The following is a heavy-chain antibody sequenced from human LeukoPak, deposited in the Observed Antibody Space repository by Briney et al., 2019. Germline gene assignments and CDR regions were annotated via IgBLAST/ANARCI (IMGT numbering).Heavy chain of an antibody. J-gene: IGHJ4*02. D-gene: IGHD6-13*01. CDR3: ARVRIAAANFDY. CDR2: INHSGGT. Sequence: SETLSLTCTVSGGSISSYYWSWIRQPPGKGLEWIGDINHSGGTNYNPSLTSRVTISVDTSKNQFSLKLSSVTAADTAVYYCARVRIAAANFDYWGQGTLVTVSS. CDR1: GGSISSYY. V-gene: IGHV4-4*09.